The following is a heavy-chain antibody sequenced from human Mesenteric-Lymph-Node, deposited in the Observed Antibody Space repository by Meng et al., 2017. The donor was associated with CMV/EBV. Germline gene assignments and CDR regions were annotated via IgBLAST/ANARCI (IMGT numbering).Heavy chain of an antibody. CDR2: IYYSGTT. Sequence: SETLSLTCTVSGGSISNSRYYWGWLRQPPGTGLEWIANIYYSGTTYYNPSLKSRVTISVDTSKNQFSLQLKSVTAADTAVYYCARVSPDCSSSSCYGYWFDPWGQGTLVTVSS. J-gene: IGHJ5*02. V-gene: IGHV4-39*07. CDR1: GGSISNSRYY. CDR3: ARVSPDCSSSSCYGYWFDP. D-gene: IGHD2-2*01.